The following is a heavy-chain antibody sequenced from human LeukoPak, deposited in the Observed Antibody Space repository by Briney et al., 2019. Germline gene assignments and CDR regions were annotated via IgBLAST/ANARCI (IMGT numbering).Heavy chain of an antibody. V-gene: IGHV3-30*02. D-gene: IGHD6-13*01. CDR1: GFTFSSYG. Sequence: TGGSLRLSCAASGFTFSSYGVHWVRQAPGKGLEWVAFIRYDGSNKYYADSVKGRFTISRDNSKNTLYLQMNSLRAEDTAVYYCAKDRATIAAAGTGFDYWGQGTLVTVSS. CDR3: AKDRATIAAAGTGFDY. J-gene: IGHJ4*02. CDR2: IRYDGSNK.